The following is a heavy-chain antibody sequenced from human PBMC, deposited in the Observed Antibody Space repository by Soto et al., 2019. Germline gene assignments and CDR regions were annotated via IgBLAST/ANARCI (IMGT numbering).Heavy chain of an antibody. Sequence: QVQLVESGGGVVQPGRSLRLSCEATGFMFSAYDMHWVRQGPGKGLEWVAVIWHDGSNTYYSDSVKGRFTISRDNSKNTLYLQMNSLRAEDTAVYYCAGPLGSFEYWGQGALVTVSS. CDR1: GFMFSAYD. CDR3: AGPLGSFEY. D-gene: IGHD7-27*01. CDR2: IWHDGSNT. J-gene: IGHJ4*02. V-gene: IGHV3-33*01.